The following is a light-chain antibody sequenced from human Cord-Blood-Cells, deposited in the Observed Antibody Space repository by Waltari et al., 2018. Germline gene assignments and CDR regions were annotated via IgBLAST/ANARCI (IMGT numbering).Light chain of an antibody. CDR1: PSVSRSY. J-gene: IGKJ1*01. CDR3: QQYGSSPPWT. CDR2: GAS. V-gene: IGKV3-20*01. Sequence: DNVLTQSPGTLSLSPGERATLSCRASPSVSRSYLAWYQQKPGQAPRLLIYGASSRATCIPARFSGSGSGTDFTLTISRLEPEDFAVYYCQQYGSSPPWTFGQGTKVEIK.